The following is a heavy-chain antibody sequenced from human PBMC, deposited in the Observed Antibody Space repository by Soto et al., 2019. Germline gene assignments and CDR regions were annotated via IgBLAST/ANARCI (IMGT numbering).Heavy chain of an antibody. J-gene: IGHJ4*02. Sequence: VKVSCKVSGYTLTELSRHWVRQARGRGREGMGGFDPEDGETIYAQKFHGRVTMTEDTSTDPDYLELSGLRFDDTAVYYCTEFGREGYCIGGSCFDWGQGTLVTVSS. CDR3: TEFGREGYCIGGSCFD. V-gene: IGHV1-24*01. D-gene: IGHD2-15*01. CDR1: GYTLTELS. CDR2: FDPEDGET.